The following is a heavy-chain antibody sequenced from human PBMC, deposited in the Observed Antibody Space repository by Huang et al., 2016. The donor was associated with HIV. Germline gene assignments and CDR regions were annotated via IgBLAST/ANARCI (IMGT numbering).Heavy chain of an antibody. D-gene: IGHD4-17*01. CDR3: ARGQLGSYGDYDVLY. CDR2: IIPSFGTP. CDR1: GGTFSKYA. Sequence: QVQLVQSGAEVKTPGSSVKVSCKASGGTFSKYAISWVRQAPGQGLEWMGGIIPSFGTPNYARKFQGSVTITADDSTSTTYVEVSSLRSEDTALYYCARGQLGSYGDYDVLYWGQGTLVTVSS. J-gene: IGHJ4*02. V-gene: IGHV1-69*13.